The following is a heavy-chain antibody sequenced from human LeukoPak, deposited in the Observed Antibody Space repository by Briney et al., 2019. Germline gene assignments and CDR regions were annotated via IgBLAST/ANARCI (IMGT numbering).Heavy chain of an antibody. J-gene: IGHJ4*02. CDR2: ISSSGSTI. V-gene: IGHV3-48*03. CDR3: AATQWLLSTYYFDY. Sequence: GGSLRLSCAASGFTFSSYEMNWVRQAPGKVLEWVSYISSSGSTIYYADSVKGRFTISRDNAKNSLYLQMNSLRAEDTAVYYCAATQWLLSTYYFDYWGQGTLVTVSS. CDR1: GFTFSSYE. D-gene: IGHD3-3*01.